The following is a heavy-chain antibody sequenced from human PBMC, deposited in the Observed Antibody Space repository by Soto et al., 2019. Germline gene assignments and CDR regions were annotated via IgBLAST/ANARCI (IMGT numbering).Heavy chain of an antibody. CDR3: VHTSGWQHTT. CDR2: VYWNDDN. V-gene: IGHV2-5*01. J-gene: IGHJ5*02. CDR1: GFSLSTYAMG. Sequence: QITLKESGPTLVKPTQTLTLSCTFSGFSLSTYAMGVAWIRQPPGKALEWLALVYWNDDNRYSPSLQSRLTITKDTSKNQVILTMLNIAPPDTATYYSVHTSGWQHTTWGQGTLVTVSS. D-gene: IGHD1-1*01.